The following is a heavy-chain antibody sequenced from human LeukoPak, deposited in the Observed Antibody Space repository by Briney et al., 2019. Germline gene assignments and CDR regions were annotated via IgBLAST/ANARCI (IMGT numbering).Heavy chain of an antibody. CDR3: AKDGGYGSGSYYPDY. CDR2: ISYDGSNK. Sequence: GGSLRLTCAASGFTFSSYGMHWVRQAPGKGLEWVAVISYDGSNKYYADSVKGRFTMSRDNSKNTLYLQMNSLRAEDTAVYYCAKDGGYGSGSYYPDYWGQGTLVTVSS. V-gene: IGHV3-30*18. CDR1: GFTFSSYG. J-gene: IGHJ4*02. D-gene: IGHD3-10*01.